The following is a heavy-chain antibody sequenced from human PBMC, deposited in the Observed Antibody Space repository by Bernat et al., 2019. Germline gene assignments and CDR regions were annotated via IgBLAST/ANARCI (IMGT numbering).Heavy chain of an antibody. J-gene: IGHJ4*02. CDR3: ASHDASGGGCYHFDN. CDR2: IYYSWNT. CDR1: CGSISSSRHF. Sequence: QLQLQESGPGLVKPSETLSLTCSVSCGSISSSRHFLGWIRQPPGKGLEWIGTIYYSWNTYYNTSLKSRIIISVDTSKNQFSLNLTSVTAADTAVYYGASHDASGGGCYHFDNWGQGTLVTVSS. D-gene: IGHD2-15*01. V-gene: IGHV4-39*01.